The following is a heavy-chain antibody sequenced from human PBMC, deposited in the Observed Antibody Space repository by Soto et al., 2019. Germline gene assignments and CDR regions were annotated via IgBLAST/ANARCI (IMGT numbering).Heavy chain of an antibody. V-gene: IGHV3-21*01. Sequence: EVQLVESGGGLVKPGGSLRLSCAASGFTFSSYSMNWVRQAPGKGLEWVSSISSSSSYIYDADSVKGRFTISRDNAKNSLYLQMNSLRAEDTAVYYCARVGIAAAGGFVATQHYYHYYMDVWGKGTTVTVSS. CDR1: GFTFSSYS. CDR2: ISSSSSYI. J-gene: IGHJ6*03. D-gene: IGHD6-13*01. CDR3: ARVGIAAAGGFVATQHYYHYYMDV.